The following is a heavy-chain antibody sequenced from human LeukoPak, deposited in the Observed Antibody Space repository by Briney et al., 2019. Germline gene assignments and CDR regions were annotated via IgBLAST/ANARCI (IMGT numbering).Heavy chain of an antibody. CDR1: GYTFTSYD. D-gene: IGHD1-1*01. Sequence: ASVKVSCKASGYTFTSYDINWVRQATGQGPEWVGWMNPNSGNTGYAQKFQGRVTMTRNTSISTAYMELSSLRSEDTAVYYCTKGVVGRNGMPIYWGQGTLVTVSS. CDR2: MNPNSGNT. CDR3: TKGVVGRNGMPIY. V-gene: IGHV1-8*01. J-gene: IGHJ4*02.